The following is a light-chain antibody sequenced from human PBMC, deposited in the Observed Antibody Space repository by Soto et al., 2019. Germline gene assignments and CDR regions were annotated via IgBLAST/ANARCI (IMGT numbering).Light chain of an antibody. CDR3: QHYVTSLTT. CDR1: QSVTSNY. CDR2: GAS. Sequence: EIVLTQSPGTLSLSPGERATLSCGASQSVTSNYLAWYQQKPGQAPRLLIFGASIRVKGIPDRFIGSGSGTDFTLTISRLEPEDFAVYYCQHYVTSLTTFGQGTKVEFK. J-gene: IGKJ1*01. V-gene: IGKV3-20*01.